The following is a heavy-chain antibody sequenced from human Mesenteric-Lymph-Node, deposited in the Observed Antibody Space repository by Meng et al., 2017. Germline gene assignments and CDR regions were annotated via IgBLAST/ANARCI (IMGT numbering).Heavy chain of an antibody. CDR3: ARENYGSGSYFGDYYFDY. CDR1: GFTFSSYW. CDR2: IKQDGSEK. D-gene: IGHD3-10*01. V-gene: IGHV3-7*01. Sequence: GESLKISCAASGFTFSSYWMSWVRQAPGKGLEWVANIKQDGSEKYYVDSVKGRFTISRDNAKNSLYLQMNSLRAEDTAVYYCARENYGSGSYFGDYYFDYWGQGTLVTVSS. J-gene: IGHJ4*02.